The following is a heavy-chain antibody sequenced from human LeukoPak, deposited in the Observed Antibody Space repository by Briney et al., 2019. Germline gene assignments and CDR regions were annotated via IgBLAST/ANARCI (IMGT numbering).Heavy chain of an antibody. CDR2: INHSGST. J-gene: IGHJ4*02. CDR3: ARVLTTRRGFLEWLLLDY. V-gene: IGHV4-34*01. D-gene: IGHD3-3*01. Sequence: PSETLSLTCAVYGGSFSGYYWSWIRQPPGKGLEWIGEINHSGSTNYNPSLKSRVTISVDTSKNQFSLKLSSVTAADTAVYYCARVLTTRRGFLEWLLLDYWGQGTLVTVSS. CDR1: GGSFSGYY.